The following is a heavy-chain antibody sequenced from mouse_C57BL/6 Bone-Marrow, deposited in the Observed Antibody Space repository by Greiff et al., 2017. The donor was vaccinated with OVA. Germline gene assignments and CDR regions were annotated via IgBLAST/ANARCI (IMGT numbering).Heavy chain of an antibody. J-gene: IGHJ3*01. CDR3: ARGGTTVV. CDR1: GYTFTSYW. Sequence: QVQLKQPGAELVRPGTSVKLSCKASGYTFTSYWMHWVKQRPGQGLEWIGVIDPSDSYTNYNPKFKGKATLTVDTSSSTAYMQLSSLTSEDSAVYYCARGGTTVVGGQGTLVTVSA. D-gene: IGHD1-1*01. CDR2: IDPSDSYT. V-gene: IGHV1-59*01.